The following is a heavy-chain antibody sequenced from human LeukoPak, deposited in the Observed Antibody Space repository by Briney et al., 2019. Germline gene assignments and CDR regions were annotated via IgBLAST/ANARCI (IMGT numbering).Heavy chain of an antibody. CDR1: GGSFSGYY. CDR3: AIRRDGYNSIDY. Sequence: SGTLSPTCAVYGGSFSGYYWSWIRQPPGKGLEWIGEINHSGSTNYNPSLKSRVTISVDTSKNQFSLKLSSVTAADTAVYYCAIRRDGYNSIDYWGQGTLVAVSS. J-gene: IGHJ4*02. D-gene: IGHD5-24*01. V-gene: IGHV4-34*01. CDR2: INHSGST.